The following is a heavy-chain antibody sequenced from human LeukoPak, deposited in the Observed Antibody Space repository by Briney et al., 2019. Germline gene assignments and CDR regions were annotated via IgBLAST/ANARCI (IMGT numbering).Heavy chain of an antibody. V-gene: IGHV1-18*01. J-gene: IGHJ5*02. D-gene: IGHD3-10*01. CDR3: ARVSRRSITMVRGVTTDNWFDP. Sequence: ASVKVSCKASGYTFTNYAITWVRQAPGQGLEWMGWISAYNGNTNYAQKLQGRVTMTTDTSTSTAYMELRSLRSDDTAVYYCARVSRRSITMVRGVTTDNWFDPWGQGTLVTVSS. CDR1: GYTFTNYA. CDR2: ISAYNGNT.